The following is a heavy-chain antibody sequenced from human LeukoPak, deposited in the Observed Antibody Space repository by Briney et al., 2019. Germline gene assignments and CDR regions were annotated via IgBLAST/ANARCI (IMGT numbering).Heavy chain of an antibody. J-gene: IGHJ6*02. CDR3: AKAPTSNQWLVYDYYYGMDV. Sequence: GRSLRLSCAASGFTFSSYGMHWVRQAPGKGLEWVAVISYDGSNKYYADSVKGRFTISRDNSKNTLYLQMNSLRAEDTAVYYCAKAPTSNQWLVYDYYYGMDVWGQGTTATVSS. CDR2: ISYDGSNK. CDR1: GFTFSSYG. D-gene: IGHD6-19*01. V-gene: IGHV3-30*18.